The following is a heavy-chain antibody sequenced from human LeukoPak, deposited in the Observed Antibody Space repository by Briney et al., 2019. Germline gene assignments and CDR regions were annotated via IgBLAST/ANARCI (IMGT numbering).Heavy chain of an antibody. CDR2: IYHSGST. CDR3: ARDYYGSGKYYYYGMDV. D-gene: IGHD3-10*01. CDR1: GGSISSSNW. V-gene: IGHV4-4*02. J-gene: IGHJ6*04. Sequence: PSGTLSLTCAVSGGSISSSNWWSWVRQPPGKGLEWIGEIYHSGSTYYNPSLKSRVTISVDTSKNQFSLKLSSVTAADTAVYYCARDYYGSGKYYYYGMDVWGKGTTVTVSS.